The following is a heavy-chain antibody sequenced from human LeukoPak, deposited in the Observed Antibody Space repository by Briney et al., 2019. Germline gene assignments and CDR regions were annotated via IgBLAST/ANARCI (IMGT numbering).Heavy chain of an antibody. Sequence: SETLSLTCSVSGSSISSSNSYWGWIRQPPGKGLGWIVSMYYTGTPYYNPSLKGRVTIALDTSKNQFSLKLSSVTAADTATYYCARDSSGFGSLPGYWGQGTLVTVSS. CDR2: MYYTGTP. V-gene: IGHV4-39*07. CDR1: GSSISSSNSY. CDR3: ARDSSGFGSLPGY. D-gene: IGHD3-22*01. J-gene: IGHJ4*02.